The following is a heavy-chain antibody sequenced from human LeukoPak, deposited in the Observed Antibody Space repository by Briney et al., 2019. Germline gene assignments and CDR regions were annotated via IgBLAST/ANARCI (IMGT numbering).Heavy chain of an antibody. V-gene: IGHV4-59*02. J-gene: IGHJ4*02. CDR3: ARGPDGSDY. CDR2: IYYSGST. D-gene: IGHD3-10*01. CDR1: GGSVSSYY. Sequence: PSETLSLTCTVSGGSVSSYYGNWIRQPPGKGLEWIGYIYYSGSTNYNPSLKSRVTISVDTSKNQFSLHLGAVTAADTAVYFCARGPDGSDYWGRGTLVTVSS.